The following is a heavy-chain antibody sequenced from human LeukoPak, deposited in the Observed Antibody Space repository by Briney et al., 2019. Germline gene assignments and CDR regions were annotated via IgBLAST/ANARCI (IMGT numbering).Heavy chain of an antibody. CDR3: ARIKRYFDWLGHMDV. Sequence: PEGSLRLSCAASGFTFSDYYMSWIRQAPGKGLEWVSYISSSGSTIYYADSVKGRFTISRDNAKNSLYLQMNSLRAEDTAVYYCARIKRYFDWLGHMDVWGKGTTVTVSS. V-gene: IGHV3-11*04. CDR1: GFTFSDYY. D-gene: IGHD3-9*01. CDR2: ISSSGSTI. J-gene: IGHJ6*03.